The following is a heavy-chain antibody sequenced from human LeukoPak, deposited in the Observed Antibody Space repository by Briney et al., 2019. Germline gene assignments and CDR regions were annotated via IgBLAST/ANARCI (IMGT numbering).Heavy chain of an antibody. CDR2: INTNTGNP. CDR3: ARPISGSYFSAFDY. J-gene: IGHJ4*02. D-gene: IGHD1-26*01. CDR1: GYTFTTYP. V-gene: IGHV7-4-1*02. Sequence: ASVKVSCKASGYTFTTYPMNWVRQAPGQGLEWMGWINTNTGNPTYAQGFTGRFVSSLDTSVSTAYLQISSLKAEDTALYYCARPISGSYFSAFDYWGQGTLVTVSS.